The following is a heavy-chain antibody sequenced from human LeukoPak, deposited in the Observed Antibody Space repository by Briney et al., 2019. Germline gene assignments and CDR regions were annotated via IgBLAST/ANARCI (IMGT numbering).Heavy chain of an antibody. V-gene: IGHV3-7*03. CDR1: GFTFSSYW. Sequence: GGSLGLSCAASGFTFSSYWMTWVRQAPGKGLEWVANIKQDGSKKTYVDSVKGRFTISRDNAKNSLYLQMNSLRADDTGAYYCASQPAAADVDYWGQGTLVTVSS. CDR2: IKQDGSKK. J-gene: IGHJ4*02. CDR3: ASQPAAADVDY. D-gene: IGHD2-2*01.